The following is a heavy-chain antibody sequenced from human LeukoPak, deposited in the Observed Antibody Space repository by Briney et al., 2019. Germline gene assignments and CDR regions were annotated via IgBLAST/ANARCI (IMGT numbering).Heavy chain of an antibody. J-gene: IGHJ4*02. Sequence: SETLSLTCTVSGGSINSHYWSWLRQPPGKGLEWIGDIYYSGSTKYNPSLKSRVTISVYTSKNHLSLKLTSVLAADTAIYYCVRRDNTGWNYFDYWGQGILVTVSS. CDR1: GGSINSHY. D-gene: IGHD6-19*01. V-gene: IGHV4-59*08. CDR2: IYYSGST. CDR3: VRRDNTGWNYFDY.